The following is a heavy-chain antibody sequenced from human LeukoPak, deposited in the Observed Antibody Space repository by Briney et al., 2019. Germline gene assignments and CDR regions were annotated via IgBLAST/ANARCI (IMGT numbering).Heavy chain of an antibody. CDR1: GFTFSSYA. Sequence: GRSLRLSCAASGFTFSSYAMHWVRQAPGKGLEWVAVISYDGSNKYYADSVKGRFTISRDNSKNTLYLQMNSLRAEGTAVYYCARADSSGYGYFDYWGQGTLVTVSS. D-gene: IGHD3-22*01. J-gene: IGHJ4*02. V-gene: IGHV3-30-3*01. CDR3: ARADSSGYGYFDY. CDR2: ISYDGSNK.